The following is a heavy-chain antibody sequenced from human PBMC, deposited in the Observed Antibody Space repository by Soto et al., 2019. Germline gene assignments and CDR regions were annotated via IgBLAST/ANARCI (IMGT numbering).Heavy chain of an antibody. CDR3: AKDQSIAAATYFDY. CDR1: GFTFSSYA. D-gene: IGHD6-13*01. J-gene: IGHJ4*02. V-gene: IGHV3-23*01. CDR2: ISGSGGST. Sequence: GGSLRLSCAASGFTFSSYAMSWVRQAPGKGLEWVLAISGSGGSTYYADSVKGRCTISRDNSKNTLYLQMNSLRAEDTAVYYCAKDQSIAAATYFDYWGQGTLVTVSS.